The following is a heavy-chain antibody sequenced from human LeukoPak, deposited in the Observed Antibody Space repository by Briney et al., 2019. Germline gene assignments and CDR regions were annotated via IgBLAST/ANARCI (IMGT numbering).Heavy chain of an antibody. CDR2: ISSSSSYI. CDR3: ARDRGDSPAIPRY. CDR1: GFTFSNYS. Sequence: GGSLRLSCAASGFTFSNYSMNWVRQAPGKGLEWVSSISSSSSYIYYADSVKGRFTISRDNAENSLYLQMNSLRAEDTAVYYCARDRGDSPAIPRYWGQGTLVTVSS. V-gene: IGHV3-21*01. D-gene: IGHD2-21*02. J-gene: IGHJ4*02.